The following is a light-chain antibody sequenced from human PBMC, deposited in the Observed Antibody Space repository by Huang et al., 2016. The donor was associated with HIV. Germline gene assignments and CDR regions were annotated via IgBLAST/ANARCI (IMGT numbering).Light chain of an antibody. CDR2: GAS. V-gene: IGKV3-20*01. J-gene: IGKJ1*01. Sequence: EIVLTQSPGTLSLSPGERATLSCRASQSVSNNYVAWYQQEAGQAPRLRIYGASNRATDIPGRFSGSGSGTDFTLTISRLEPEDFVVYYCQQYGNSPRTFGQGTKVEMK. CDR3: QQYGNSPRT. CDR1: QSVSNNY.